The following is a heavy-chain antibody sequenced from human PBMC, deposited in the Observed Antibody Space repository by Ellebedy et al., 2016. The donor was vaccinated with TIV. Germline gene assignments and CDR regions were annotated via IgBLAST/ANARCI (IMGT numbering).Heavy chain of an antibody. D-gene: IGHD2/OR15-2a*01. CDR1: GFTFSSYW. CDR3: AREGSVFLPN. J-gene: IGHJ4*02. V-gene: IGHV3-74*01. Sequence: GESLKISCAASGFTFSSYWMHWVRQAQGKGLEWVSRIKSDGSRTPYADSVKGRFTISRDNAKNTRYRQMNNLRAEDTAVYYCAREGSVFLPNWGQGTLVTVSS. CDR2: IKSDGSRT.